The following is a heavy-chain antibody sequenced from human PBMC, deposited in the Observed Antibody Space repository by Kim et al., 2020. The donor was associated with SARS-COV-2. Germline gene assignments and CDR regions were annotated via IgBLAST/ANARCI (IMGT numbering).Heavy chain of an antibody. Sequence: SVKVSCKASGGTFSSYAISWVRQAPGQGLEWMGRLIPILGIANYAQKFQGRVTITADKSTSTAYMEVSNLRSEDTAVYYCARRSSSRVNGMDVWGQGT. CDR3: ARRSSSRVNGMDV. D-gene: IGHD6-13*01. J-gene: IGHJ6*02. CDR2: LIPILGIA. V-gene: IGHV1-69*04. CDR1: GGTFSSYA.